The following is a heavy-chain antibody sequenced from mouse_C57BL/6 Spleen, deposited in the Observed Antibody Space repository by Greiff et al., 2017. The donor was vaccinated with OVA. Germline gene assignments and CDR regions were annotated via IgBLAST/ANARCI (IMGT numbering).Heavy chain of an antibody. Sequence: EVQLVESGAELVRPGASVKLSCTASGFNFTDDYMHWVKQRPEQGLEWIGWIDPENGDTDYASKFQGKATITVATSSNTAYLQLSSLTSEDSAVSYCAIGGDDDGSKDYWGKGTTLTVAT. CDR2: IDPENGDT. D-gene: IGHD2-4*01. V-gene: IGHV14-4*01. CDR1: GFNFTDDY. J-gene: IGHJ2*01. CDR3: AIGGDDDGSKDY.